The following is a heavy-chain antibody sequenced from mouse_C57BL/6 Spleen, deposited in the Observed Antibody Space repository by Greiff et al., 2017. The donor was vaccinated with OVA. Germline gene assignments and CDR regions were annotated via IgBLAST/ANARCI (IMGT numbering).Heavy chain of an antibody. J-gene: IGHJ1*03. V-gene: IGHV1-9*01. Sequence: VQLQQSGAELLKPGASVKLSCKATGYTFTGYWIEWVKQRPGHGLEWIGEILPGSGSTNYNEKFKGKATFTADTSSNTAYMQPSSLTTEDSAIYYCARWYRSNPYFDVWGTGTTVTVSS. CDR3: ARWYRSNPYFDV. D-gene: IGHD2-5*01. CDR1: GYTFTGYW. CDR2: ILPGSGST.